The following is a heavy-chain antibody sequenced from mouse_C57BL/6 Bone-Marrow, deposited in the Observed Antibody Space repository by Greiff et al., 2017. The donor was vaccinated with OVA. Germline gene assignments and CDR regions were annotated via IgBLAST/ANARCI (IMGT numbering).Heavy chain of an antibody. CDR2: IYPGSGST. D-gene: IGHD2-10*02. J-gene: IGHJ3*01. Sequence: VQLQESGAELVKPGASVKMSCKASGYTFTSYWITWVKQRPGQGLEWIGDIYPGSGSTNYNEKFKSKATLTVDTSSSTAYMQLSSLTSEDSAVYYCARQGVSWFAYWGQGTLVTVSA. V-gene: IGHV1-55*01. CDR1: GYTFTSYW. CDR3: ARQGVSWFAY.